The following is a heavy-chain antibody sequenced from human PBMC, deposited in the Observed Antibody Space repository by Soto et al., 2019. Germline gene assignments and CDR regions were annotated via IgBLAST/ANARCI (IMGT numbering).Heavy chain of an antibody. CDR2: IMPIFRAP. Sequence: QVQLVQSGAEVKKPGSSVKVSCKASGGAFSDYAFSWVRQAPGQGLEWVGGIMPIFRAPDYAQKFQGRVTITADEFTRTAYMEMNSLRSEDTAVYYCASWLKGPDIGNYYYGMDVWGQGTTVTVS. CDR3: ASWLKGPDIGNYYYGMDV. J-gene: IGHJ6*02. CDR1: GGAFSDYA. D-gene: IGHD2-15*01. V-gene: IGHV1-69*12.